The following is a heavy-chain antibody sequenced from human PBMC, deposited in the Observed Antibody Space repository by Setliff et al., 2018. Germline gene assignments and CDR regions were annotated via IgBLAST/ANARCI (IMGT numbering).Heavy chain of an antibody. CDR1: GGTFSDYG. V-gene: IGHV1-18*01. J-gene: IGHJ4*02. CDR3: ARGPPDFVVVPAAAKFDY. D-gene: IGHD2-2*01. CDR2: NSV. Sequence: GASVKVSCKASGGTFSDYGISWVRQAPGQGLEWMGGNSVYAREFQGRVSMTIDTPTSTAYMELRSLRSDDTAVYYCARGPPDFVVVPAAAKFDYWGPGTLVTVSS.